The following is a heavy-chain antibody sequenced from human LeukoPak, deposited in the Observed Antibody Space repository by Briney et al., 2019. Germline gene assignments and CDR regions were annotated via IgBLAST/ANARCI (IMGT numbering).Heavy chain of an antibody. CDR1: GFTFSSYW. D-gene: IGHD3-3*01. CDR3: AKVAYYDFWSGYYLDY. Sequence: PGGSLRLSCAASGFTFSSYWMSWVRQAPGKGLEWVANIKQDGSEKYYVDSVKGRFTISRDNAKNSLYLQMNSLRAEDTAVYYCAKVAYYDFWSGYYLDYWGQGTLVTVSS. CDR2: IKQDGSEK. J-gene: IGHJ4*02. V-gene: IGHV3-7*03.